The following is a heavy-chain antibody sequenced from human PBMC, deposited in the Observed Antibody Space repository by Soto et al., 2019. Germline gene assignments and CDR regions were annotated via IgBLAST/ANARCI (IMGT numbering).Heavy chain of an antibody. CDR2: ISGSGINI. V-gene: IGHV3-23*01. J-gene: IGHJ4*02. Sequence: EVQLLESGGGLAQPGGSLTLSCAASGFTFSSYAMHWVRQAPGRGLEWVSTISGSGINIYYADYVQGRFIISRDNSQNTLVLTMRRLRVEEAGKYFCAKGCFGGASGYWGQGTQVTVSS. CDR3: AKGCFGGASGY. CDR1: GFTFSSYA. D-gene: IGHD3-3*01.